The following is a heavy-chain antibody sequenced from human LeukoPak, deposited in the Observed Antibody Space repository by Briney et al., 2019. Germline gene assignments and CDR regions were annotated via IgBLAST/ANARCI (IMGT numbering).Heavy chain of an antibody. CDR1: AFRLNAYN. CDR3: ARDYSVVRGVIGLLLVG. Sequence: GGSLRLSCAASAFRLNAYNMNWVRQAPGKGLEWVSSISYTGTYIYYADSVKGRFTISRDNSKNTLYLQMNSLRAEDTAVYYCARDYSVVRGVIGLLLVGWGQGTLVTISS. V-gene: IGHV3-21*01. D-gene: IGHD3-10*01. CDR2: ISYTGTYI. J-gene: IGHJ4*02.